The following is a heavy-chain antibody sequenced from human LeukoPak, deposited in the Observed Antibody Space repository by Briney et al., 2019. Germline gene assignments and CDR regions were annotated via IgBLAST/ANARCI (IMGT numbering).Heavy chain of an antibody. J-gene: IGHJ4*02. D-gene: IGHD2/OR15-2a*01. CDR3: GRAYFSYYFDY. CDR1: GYSISSGYY. V-gene: IGHV4-38-2*02. CDR2: IYRSGST. Sequence: SSETLSLTCTVSGYSISSGYYWGWIRQPPGKGLEWIGSIYRSGSTDYNPSLKSRVTLSVDTSKNQFSLKLTSVTAADTAVYYCGRAYFSYYFDYWGQGTLVTVSS.